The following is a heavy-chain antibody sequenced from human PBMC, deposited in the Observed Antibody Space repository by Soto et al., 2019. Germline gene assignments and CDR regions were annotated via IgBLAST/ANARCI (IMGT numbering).Heavy chain of an antibody. J-gene: IGHJ5*02. D-gene: IGHD6-19*01. CDR2: IYYSGST. CDR3: ARGQWLVPNWFDP. V-gene: IGHV4-59*01. Sequence: SQTLSLICTVSGGSISSYYWSWIRQPPGKGLEWIGYIYYSGSTNYNPSLKSRVTISVDTSKNQFSLKLSSVTAADTAVYYCARGQWLVPNWFDPWGQGTLVTVSS. CDR1: GGSISSYY.